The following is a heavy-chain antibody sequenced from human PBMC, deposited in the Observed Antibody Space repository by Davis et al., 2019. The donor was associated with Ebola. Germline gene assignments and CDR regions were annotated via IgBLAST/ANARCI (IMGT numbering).Heavy chain of an antibody. CDR3: ARANYYGSGSYLVHWYFDL. D-gene: IGHD3-10*01. V-gene: IGHV1-3*01. Sequence: ASVKVSCKASGYTFTSYGISWVRQAPGQRLEWMGWINAGNGNTKYSQKFQGRVTITRDTSASTAYMELSSLRSEDTAVYYCARANYYGSGSYLVHWYFDLWGRGTLVTVSS. CDR1: GYTFTSYG. CDR2: INAGNGNT. J-gene: IGHJ2*01.